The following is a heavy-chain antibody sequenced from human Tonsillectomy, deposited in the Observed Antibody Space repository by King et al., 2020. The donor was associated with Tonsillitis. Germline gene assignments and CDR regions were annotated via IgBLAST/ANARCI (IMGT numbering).Heavy chain of an antibody. CDR1: GFSFRRYG. J-gene: IGHJ4*02. CDR3: ASTGYERDY. CDR2: IWYDGSKK. V-gene: IGHV3-33*08. D-gene: IGHD6-13*01. Sequence: VQLVESGGGVVQPGRSLRLSCAASGFSFRRYGMHWVRQAPGKGLEWVAIIWYDGSKKYYADSVKGRFTISRDNSKRTLYLQMNSLRAEDTAVYYCASTGYERDYWGQGTLVTVSS.